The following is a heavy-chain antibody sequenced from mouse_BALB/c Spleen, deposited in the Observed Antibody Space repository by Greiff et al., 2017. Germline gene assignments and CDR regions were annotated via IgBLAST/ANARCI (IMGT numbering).Heavy chain of an antibody. Sequence: EVMLVESGGGLVKPGGSLKLSCAASGFTFSSYTMSWVRQTPEKRLEWVATISSGGSYTYYPDSVKGRFTISRDNAKNTLYLQMSSLKSEDTAMYYCTRDSFMDYWGQGTSVTVSS. CDR2: ISSGGSYT. J-gene: IGHJ4*01. CDR1: GFTFSSYT. CDR3: TRDSFMDY. V-gene: IGHV5-6-4*01.